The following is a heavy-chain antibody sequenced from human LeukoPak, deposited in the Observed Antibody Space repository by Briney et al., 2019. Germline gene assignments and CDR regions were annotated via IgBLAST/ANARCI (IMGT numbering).Heavy chain of an antibody. J-gene: IGHJ3*02. Sequence: GGSLRLSCAASGFTFSSYWMHWVRQAPGKGLVWVSRINSDGSSTSYADSEKGRCTISRDNAKNTLYLQMNSLRAEDTAVYYCARDTYGDYDAFDIWGQGTMVTVSS. V-gene: IGHV3-74*01. CDR3: ARDTYGDYDAFDI. CDR2: INSDGSST. D-gene: IGHD4-17*01. CDR1: GFTFSSYW.